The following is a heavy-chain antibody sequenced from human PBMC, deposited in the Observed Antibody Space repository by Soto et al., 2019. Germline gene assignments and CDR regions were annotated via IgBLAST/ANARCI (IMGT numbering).Heavy chain of an antibody. D-gene: IGHD3-22*01. V-gene: IGHV3-23*01. Sequence: PGGSLRLSCAASGFTFGSYAMSWVRLAPGKGLEWVSVAGPSGSSTFYADSVRGRFTISRDNVENTLYLQMNSLRVADTALYFCARTYYYDSTGYYRTFDYW. CDR2: AGPSGSST. J-gene: IGHJ4*01. CDR1: GFTFGSYA. CDR3: ARTYYYDSTGYYRTFDY.